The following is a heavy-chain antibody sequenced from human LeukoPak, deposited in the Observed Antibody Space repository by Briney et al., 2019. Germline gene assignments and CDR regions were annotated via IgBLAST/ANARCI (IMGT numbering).Heavy chain of an antibody. CDR2: ISGSGGST. CDR1: GFTFSSYA. D-gene: IGHD3-22*01. V-gene: IGHV3-23*01. Sequence: GGSRRLSCAASGFTFSSYAMSWVRQAPGKGLEWVSAISGSGGSTYYADSVKGRFTISRDNSKNTLYLQMNSLRAEDTAVYYCAKARYYYDSSGPTDYWGQGTLVTVSS. CDR3: AKARYYYDSSGPTDY. J-gene: IGHJ4*02.